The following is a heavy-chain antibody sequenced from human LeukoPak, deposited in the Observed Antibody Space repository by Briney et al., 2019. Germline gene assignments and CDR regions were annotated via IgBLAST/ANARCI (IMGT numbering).Heavy chain of an antibody. J-gene: IGHJ4*02. D-gene: IGHD3-22*01. V-gene: IGHV3-30*02. CDR2: IRYDGSNK. CDR1: GFTFSSYG. CDR3: AKDGEYYDSNSLHPPDY. Sequence: PGGSLRLSCAASGFTFSSYGMHWVRQAPGKGLEWVAFIRYDGSNKYYADSVKGRFTISRDNSKNTLYLQMNSLRAEDTAVYYCAKDGEYYDSNSLHPPDYWGQGTLVTVSS.